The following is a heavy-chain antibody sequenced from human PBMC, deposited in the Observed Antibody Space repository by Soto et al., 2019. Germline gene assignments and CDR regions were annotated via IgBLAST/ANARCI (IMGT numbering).Heavy chain of an antibody. Sequence: PGGSLRLSSAASGFTVSSYSMSGVRQAPGKELEWVANIKQDGSDKDYVDSVKGRFTISRDNAKNSLYLQMNSLRAEDTDVYYCARDGGYGSGSFYYYYYGMDVWGQGTTVSV. CDR2: IKQDGSDK. D-gene: IGHD3-10*01. V-gene: IGHV3-7*01. CDR3: ARDGGYGSGSFYYYYYGMDV. CDR1: GFTVSSYS. J-gene: IGHJ6*02.